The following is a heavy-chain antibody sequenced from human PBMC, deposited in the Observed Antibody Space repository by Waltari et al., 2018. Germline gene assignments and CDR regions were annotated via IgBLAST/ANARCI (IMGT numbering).Heavy chain of an antibody. CDR2: LSYDGSNK. CDR1: GFVFSTSA. V-gene: IGHV3-30*10. J-gene: IGHJ4*02. CDR3: ARENRQWLAPEPYYFDY. Sequence: QVQLVESGGGVVQPGRSLGLSCAASGFVFSTSAMHWVRQAPGKGLEWVAVLSYDGSNKYYTDSLKGRFTISRDNSKNTMYLQMDSLRTDDTAVYYCARENRQWLAPEPYYFDYWGRGTLVTVTS. D-gene: IGHD6-19*01.